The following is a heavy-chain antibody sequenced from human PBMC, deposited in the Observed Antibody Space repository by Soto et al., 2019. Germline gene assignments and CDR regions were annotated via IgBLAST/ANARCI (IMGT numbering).Heavy chain of an antibody. D-gene: IGHD2-2*01. Sequence: QVQLVESGGGVVQPGRSLRLSCEASGFTLSSFSMHWVRQAPGRGLEWVANIWYDGVNRYYADSVRGRFTVSRDNSKNTLYLEMNSLRAEDTAVYFCVREDCSSHLCQSSEDFYYGMDVWGQGTTVTVSS. V-gene: IGHV3-33*01. J-gene: IGHJ6*02. CDR3: VREDCSSHLCQSSEDFYYGMDV. CDR2: IWYDGVNR. CDR1: GFTLSSFS.